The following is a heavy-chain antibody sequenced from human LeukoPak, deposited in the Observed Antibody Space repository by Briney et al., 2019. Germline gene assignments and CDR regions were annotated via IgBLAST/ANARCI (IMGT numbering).Heavy chain of an antibody. J-gene: IGHJ3*02. CDR2: ISYDGSNK. CDR1: GFTFSDYY. CDR3: AREVTMIVVVIAGSGAFDI. V-gene: IGHV3-30-3*01. Sequence: PGGSLRLSCAASGFTFSDYYMSWIRQAPGKGLEWVAVISYDGSNKYYADSVKGRFTISRDNSKNTLYLQMNSLRAEDTAVYYCAREVTMIVVVIAGSGAFDIWGQGTMVTVSS. D-gene: IGHD3-22*01.